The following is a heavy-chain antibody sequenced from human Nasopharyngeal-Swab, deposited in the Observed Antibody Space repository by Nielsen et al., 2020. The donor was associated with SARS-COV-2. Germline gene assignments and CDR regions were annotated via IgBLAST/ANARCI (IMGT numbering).Heavy chain of an antibody. V-gene: IGHV3-9*01. D-gene: IGHD3-16*01. J-gene: IGHJ6*03. Sequence: SLKISCAASGFTFDDYAMHWVRQAPGKGLEWVSGISWNSGSIGYADSVKGRFTISRDNAKNSLYLQMNSLRAEDTAVYYCAGAGPRAYYYYMDVWGKGTTVTVSS. CDR1: GFTFDDYA. CDR2: ISWNSGSI. CDR3: AGAGPRAYYYYMDV.